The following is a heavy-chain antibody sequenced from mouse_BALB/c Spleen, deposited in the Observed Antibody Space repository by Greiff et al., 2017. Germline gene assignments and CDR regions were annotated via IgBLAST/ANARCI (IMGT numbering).Heavy chain of an antibody. D-gene: IGHD1-1*01. CDR2: ISSGSSTI. J-gene: IGHJ4*01. CDR1: GFTFSSFG. V-gene: IGHV5-17*02. Sequence: DVHLVESGGGLVQPGGSRKLSCAASGFTFSSFGMHWVRQAPEKGLEWVAYISSGSSTIYYADTVKGRFTISRDNPKNTLFLQMTSLRSEDTAMYYCARRDIGDYYGSSPWAMDYWGQGTSVTVSS. CDR3: ARRDIGDYYGSSPWAMDY.